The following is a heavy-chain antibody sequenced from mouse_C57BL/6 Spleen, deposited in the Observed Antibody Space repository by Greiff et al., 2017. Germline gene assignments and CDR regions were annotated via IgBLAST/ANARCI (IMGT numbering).Heavy chain of an antibody. D-gene: IGHD4-1*02. CDR2: IYPGDGDT. Sequence: QVQLQQSGAELVKPGASVQISCKASGYAFSSYWMNWVKQRPGKGLEWIGQIYPGDGDTNYNGKFKGKATLTADKSSSTAYMQLSSLTSEDSAVYFCARSLNWDDYAMDYWGQGTSVTVSS. V-gene: IGHV1-80*01. CDR3: ARSLNWDDYAMDY. J-gene: IGHJ4*01. CDR1: GYAFSSYW.